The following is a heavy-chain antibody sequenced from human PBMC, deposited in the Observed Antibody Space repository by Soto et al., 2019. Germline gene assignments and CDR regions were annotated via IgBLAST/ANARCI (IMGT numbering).Heavy chain of an antibody. Sequence: PGGSLRLSCAASGFTFSDHYMDWVRQAPGKGLEWVGRTRNKANSYTTEYAASVKGRFTISRDDSKNSLYLQMNSLKTEDTAVYYCAREKRDGYQDWGTTFDYWGQGTLVTVSS. J-gene: IGHJ4*02. CDR3: AREKRDGYQDWGTTFDY. CDR2: TRNKANSYTT. V-gene: IGHV3-72*01. CDR1: GFTFSDHY. D-gene: IGHD3-16*01.